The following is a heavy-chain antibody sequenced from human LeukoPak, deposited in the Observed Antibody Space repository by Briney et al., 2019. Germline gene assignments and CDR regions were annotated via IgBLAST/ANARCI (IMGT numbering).Heavy chain of an antibody. CDR1: GYTLTELS. J-gene: IGHJ4*02. D-gene: IGHD3-10*01. CDR2: FDPEDGET. Sequence: ASVKVSCKVSGYTLTELSMHWVRQAPGKGLEWMGGFDPEDGETIYAQKFQGRVTMTEDTSTDTAYMELSSLRSEDTAVYYCATELWFGELFGYWGQGTLVTVSS. V-gene: IGHV1-24*01. CDR3: ATELWFGELFGY.